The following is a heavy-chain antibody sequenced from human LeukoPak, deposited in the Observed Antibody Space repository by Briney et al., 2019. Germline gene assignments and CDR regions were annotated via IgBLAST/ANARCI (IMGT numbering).Heavy chain of an antibody. CDR3: ARSSVSGTYSGGY. V-gene: IGHV4-59*08. CDR2: IYYGGST. D-gene: IGHD3-10*01. CDR1: GGSISSYY. J-gene: IGHJ4*02. Sequence: PSETLSLTCTVSGGSISSYYWSWIRQPPGKGLEWIGYIYYGGSTYSNPSLKGRVTISMDTSKNQFSLNLSSVTAADTAVYYCARSSVSGTYSGGYWGQGTLVTVSS.